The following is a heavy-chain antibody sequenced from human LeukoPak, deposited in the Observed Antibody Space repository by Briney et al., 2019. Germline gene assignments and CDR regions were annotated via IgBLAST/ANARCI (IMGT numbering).Heavy chain of an antibody. J-gene: IGHJ6*03. CDR1: GFTFNNFW. D-gene: IGHD2-2*01. CDR2: IKQDGSEK. V-gene: IGHV3-7*01. Sequence: GGSLRLSCAASGFTFNNFWMNWVRQAPGKWLEWVASIKQDGSEKYFLDSVKGRFTISRDNAKTSLFLQMNSLRAEDTAVYYCARGVYCSPTICYGGRYYYYMDVWGKGTTVTVSS. CDR3: ARGVYCSPTICYGGRYYYYMDV.